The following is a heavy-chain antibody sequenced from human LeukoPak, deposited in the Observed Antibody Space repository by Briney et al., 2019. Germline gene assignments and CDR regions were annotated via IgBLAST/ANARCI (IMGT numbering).Heavy chain of an antibody. CDR2: IKTKTDGGTT. Sequence: GGSLRLSCAASGFTFSNAWMSWVRQAPGEGLEWVGRIKTKTDGGTTDYAAPVKGRFTMSRDDSKNTLYLEMNSLKTEDTAIYYCTTGYAIRVPWGQGTLVTVSS. CDR3: TTGYAIRVP. D-gene: IGHD2-8*01. V-gene: IGHV3-15*01. J-gene: IGHJ4*02. CDR1: GFTFSNAW.